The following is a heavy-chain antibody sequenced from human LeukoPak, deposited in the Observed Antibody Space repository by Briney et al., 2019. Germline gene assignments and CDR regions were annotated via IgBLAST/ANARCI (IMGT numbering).Heavy chain of an antibody. CDR3: ASSRAGYLFDY. J-gene: IGHJ4*02. V-gene: IGHV4-31*03. Sequence: PSQTLSLTCTVSAGSISSGGYYWSWIRQHPGKGLEWIGYIYYSGSTYYNPSLKSRLSISVDTSQNQFSLKLSSVTAADTAVYYCASSRAGYLFDYWGRGTLVTVSS. CDR2: IYYSGST. D-gene: IGHD5-24*01. CDR1: AGSISSGGYY.